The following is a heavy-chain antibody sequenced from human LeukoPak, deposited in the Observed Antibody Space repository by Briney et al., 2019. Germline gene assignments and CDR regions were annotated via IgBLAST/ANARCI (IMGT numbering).Heavy chain of an antibody. CDR3: AKDLGLRGIYGPRGGKTIDY. CDR2: ISNDGRNK. J-gene: IGHJ4*02. D-gene: IGHD2-21*01. Sequence: GGSLRLSCAASGFTFSNNAMHWVRQAPGKGLEGVALISNDGRNKQYADSVKGRFTIYRDNYKNTLYVKMNILRAEDTAVYYCAKDLGLRGIYGPRGGKTIDYWGQGTLVTVSS. V-gene: IGHV3-30*18. CDR1: GFTFSNNA.